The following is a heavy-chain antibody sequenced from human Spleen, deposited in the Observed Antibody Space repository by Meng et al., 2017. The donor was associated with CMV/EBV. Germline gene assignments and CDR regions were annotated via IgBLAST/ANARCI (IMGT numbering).Heavy chain of an antibody. CDR3: GRTYTVTTTGFGF. D-gene: IGHD4-17*01. V-gene: IGHV1-2*02. J-gene: IGHJ4*02. CDR1: GYSFIDYY. CDR2: INPDSGDT. Sequence: SASGYSFIDYYIYWGRQAPGQGLEWMGWINPDSGDTNYAQKFRGRVTMARDTSVSTAYMELSRLTSDDTAAYYCGRTYTVTTTGFGFWGQGTLVTVSS.